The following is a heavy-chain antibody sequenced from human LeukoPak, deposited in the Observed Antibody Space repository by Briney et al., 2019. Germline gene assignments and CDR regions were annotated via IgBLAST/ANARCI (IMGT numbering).Heavy chain of an antibody. J-gene: IGHJ6*04. V-gene: IGHV3-48*03. CDR2: ISSNGSTI. D-gene: IGHD3-10*02. CDR3: AELGITMIGGV. Sequence: GGSLRLSCAASVFTFSSYEMNWVRQAPGKGLEWVSYISSNGSTIYYADSVKGRFTISRDNAKNSLYLQMNSLRAEDTAVYYCAELGITMIGGVWGKGTTVTISS. CDR1: VFTFSSYE.